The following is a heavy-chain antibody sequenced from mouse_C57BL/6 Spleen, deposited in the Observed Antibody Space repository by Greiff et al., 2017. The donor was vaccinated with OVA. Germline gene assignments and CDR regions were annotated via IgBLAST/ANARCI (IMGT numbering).Heavy chain of an antibody. J-gene: IGHJ3*01. CDR2: IDPETGGT. CDR3: TRSFTSVVAPYAY. V-gene: IGHV1-15*01. Sequence: QVQLQQSGAELVRPGASVTLSCKASGYTFTDYEMHWVKQTPVHGLEWIGAIDPETGGTAYNQKFKGKAILTADKSSSTAYMELRSLTSEDSAVYDGTRSFTSVVAPYAYWGQGTLVTVSA. CDR1: GYTFTDYE. D-gene: IGHD1-1*01.